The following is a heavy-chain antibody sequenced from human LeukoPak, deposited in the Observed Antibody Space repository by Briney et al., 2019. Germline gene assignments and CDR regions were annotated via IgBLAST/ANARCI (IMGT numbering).Heavy chain of an antibody. CDR3: ARVPRSVALGGY. J-gene: IGHJ4*02. Sequence: GASVKVSCKASGYTFTSYYMHWVRQAPGQGLEWMGGIIPIFGTANYAQKFQGRVTITADESTSTAYMELSSLRSEDTAVYYCARVPRSVALGGYWGQGTLVTVSS. CDR1: GYTFTSYY. V-gene: IGHV1-69*13. D-gene: IGHD3-16*01. CDR2: IIPIFGTA.